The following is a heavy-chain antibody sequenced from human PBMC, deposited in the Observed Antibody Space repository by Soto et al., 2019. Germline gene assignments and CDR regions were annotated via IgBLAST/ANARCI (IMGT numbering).Heavy chain of an antibody. J-gene: IGHJ1*01. CDR2: IYSGGST. CDR1: GFTVSSNY. Sequence: EVQLVESGGGLVQPGGSLRLSCAASGFTVSSNYMSWVRQAPGKGLEWVSVIYSGGSTYYADSVKGRFTISRDTSKNTLSLQMNSLRAEDTAVYYCARDRIAVAGNPEYFQHWGQGTLVTVSS. D-gene: IGHD6-19*01. V-gene: IGHV3-66*01. CDR3: ARDRIAVAGNPEYFQH.